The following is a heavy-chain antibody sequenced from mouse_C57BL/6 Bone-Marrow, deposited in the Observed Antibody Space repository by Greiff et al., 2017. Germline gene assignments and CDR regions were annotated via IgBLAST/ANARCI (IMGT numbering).Heavy chain of an antibody. CDR2: ISRGSSTI. CDR3: ARRDYPCFDY. CDR1: GFTFSDYG. D-gene: IGHD2-4*01. V-gene: IGHV5-17*01. Sequence: EVQGVESGGGLVKPGGSLKLSCAASGFTFSDYGMHWVRQAPEKGLEWVAYISRGSSTIYYADTVQGRFTISRDNDKNTLFLQMTSLRSEDTAMYYCARRDYPCFDYGGQGTTLTVSS. J-gene: IGHJ2*01.